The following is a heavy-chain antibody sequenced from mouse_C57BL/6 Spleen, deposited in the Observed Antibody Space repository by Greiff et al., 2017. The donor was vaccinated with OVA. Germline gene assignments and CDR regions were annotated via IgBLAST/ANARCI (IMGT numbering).Heavy chain of an antibody. CDR1: GYTFTSYD. D-gene: IGHD3-2*02. J-gene: IGHJ2*01. V-gene: IGHV1-85*01. CDR3: ARGGAAQALDY. CDR2: IYPRDGST. Sequence: VKLQESGPELVKPGASVKLSCKASGYTFTSYDINWVKQRPGQGLEWIGWIYPRDGSTKYNEKFKGKATLTVDTSSSTAYMELHSLTSEDSAVYFCARGGAAQALDYWGQGTTLTVSS.